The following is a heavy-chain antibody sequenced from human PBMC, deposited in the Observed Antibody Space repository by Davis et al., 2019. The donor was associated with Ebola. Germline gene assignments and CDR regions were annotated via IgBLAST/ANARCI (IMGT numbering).Heavy chain of an antibody. Sequence: PGGSLRLSCAASGFTFSTYSMNWVRQAPGEGLEWVSYISGSSSTIYYADSVKGRFTISRDNAKNSLYLQMNSLRAEDTAVYYCARDLPDYYYYYGMDVWGQGTTVTVSS. CDR1: GFTFSTYS. V-gene: IGHV3-48*01. D-gene: IGHD1-14*01. J-gene: IGHJ6*02. CDR3: ARDLPDYYYYYGMDV. CDR2: ISGSSSTI.